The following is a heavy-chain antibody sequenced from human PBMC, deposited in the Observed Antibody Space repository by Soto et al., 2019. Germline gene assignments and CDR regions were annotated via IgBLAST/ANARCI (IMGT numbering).Heavy chain of an antibody. CDR2: IYYSGST. Sequence: SETLSLTCTVSGGSISSSDYYWGWIRQPPGKGLEWIGYIYYSGSTNYNPSLKSRVTISVDTSKNQFSLKLSSVTAADTAVYYCARLGGYCSGGSCYVDWFDPWGQGTLVTVS. V-gene: IGHV4-61*05. J-gene: IGHJ5*02. CDR1: GGSISSSDYY. D-gene: IGHD2-15*01. CDR3: ARLGGYCSGGSCYVDWFDP.